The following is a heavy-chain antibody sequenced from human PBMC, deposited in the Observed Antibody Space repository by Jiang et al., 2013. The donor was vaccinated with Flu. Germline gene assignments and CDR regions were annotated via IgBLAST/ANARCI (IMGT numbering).Heavy chain of an antibody. CDR1: GFSLSTSGVG. J-gene: IGHJ4*02. V-gene: IGHV2-5*01. CDR2: QLWNDEK. CDR3: AHEGN. Sequence: TLTCTFSGFSLSTSGVGVGWIRQPPGKALEWLALQLWNDEKYYSPSLRSRLTVTKDTSKNQVVLTMTNMDPVDTATYYCAHEGNWGQGTLVTVSS.